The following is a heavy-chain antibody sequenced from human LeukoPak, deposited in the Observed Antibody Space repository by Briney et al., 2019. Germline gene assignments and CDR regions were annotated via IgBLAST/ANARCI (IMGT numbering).Heavy chain of an antibody. Sequence: GASVKVSCKASGYTFTSYDINWVRQATGQGLEWMGWMNPNNGNTHYAQKFQGRVTMTRNTSISTAYMELSSLRSDDTAVYYCARDLSSPEFDPWGQGTLVTVSS. CDR3: ARDLSSPEFDP. J-gene: IGHJ5*02. V-gene: IGHV1-8*01. D-gene: IGHD6-19*01. CDR1: GYTFTSYD. CDR2: MNPNNGNT.